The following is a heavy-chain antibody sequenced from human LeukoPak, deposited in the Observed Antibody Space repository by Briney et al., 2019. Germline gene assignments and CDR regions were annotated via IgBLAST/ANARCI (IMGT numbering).Heavy chain of an antibody. CDR2: ITGTADKT. CDR1: GFTFTNYV. D-gene: IGHD6-19*01. CDR3: ARRGGSRGWGAFDI. Sequence: GGSLRLSCAASGFTFTNYVMNWVRQAPGKGLEWVSSITGTADKTYDADSVKGRFTISRDNSKNTLSLQMCSLRVEDTAIYYCARRGGSRGWGAFDIWGQGTIVTVSS. J-gene: IGHJ3*02. V-gene: IGHV3-23*01.